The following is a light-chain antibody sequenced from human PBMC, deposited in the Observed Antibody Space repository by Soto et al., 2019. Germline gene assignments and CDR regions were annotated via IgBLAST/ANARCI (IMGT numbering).Light chain of an antibody. V-gene: IGKV3-20*01. J-gene: IGKJ3*01. CDR1: QSVSSSY. CDR3: QQYGSSLFT. CDR2: GAS. Sequence: EIGLTQSPGTLSLSPGERATLSCRASQSVSSSYLAWYQHKPGQAPRLLIYGASSRATGIPDRFSGSGSGTDFTLTISRLEPENFAVYYCQQYGSSLFTFGPGTNVDIK.